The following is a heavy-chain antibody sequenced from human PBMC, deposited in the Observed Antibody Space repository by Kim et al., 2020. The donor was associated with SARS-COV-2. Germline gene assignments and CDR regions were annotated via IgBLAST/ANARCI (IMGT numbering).Heavy chain of an antibody. D-gene: IGHD3-22*01. CDR1: GFTFSIYN. CDR3: VTGSQGRNYDSSGYDY. Sequence: GGSLRLSCAASGFTFSIYNIQWVRQAPGKGLEWVAAVAHDGTIKKYADSVKGRFAISRDNSKNTLYLQMNSLRPEDTAVYYCVTGSQGRNYDSSGYDYWGQGTLVTVSS. V-gene: IGHV3-30*09. J-gene: IGHJ4*02. CDR2: VAHDGTIK.